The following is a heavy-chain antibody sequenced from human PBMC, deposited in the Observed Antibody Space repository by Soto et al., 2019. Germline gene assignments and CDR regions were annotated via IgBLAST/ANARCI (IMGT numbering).Heavy chain of an antibody. Sequence: QVQLVESGGGVVQPGRSLRLSCAASGFTFSSYGMHWVRQAPGKGLEWVAVISFDGSNKYNADSVKGRFTISRDNSKNTLYLQRNRLSADDRAVYYCAKATKPIVVPMLEYSYYGVAVWGQGTTVTVSS. CDR3: AKATKPIVVPMLEYSYYGVAV. CDR2: ISFDGSNK. CDR1: GFTFSSYG. J-gene: IGHJ6*02. V-gene: IGHV3-30*18. D-gene: IGHD5-12*01.